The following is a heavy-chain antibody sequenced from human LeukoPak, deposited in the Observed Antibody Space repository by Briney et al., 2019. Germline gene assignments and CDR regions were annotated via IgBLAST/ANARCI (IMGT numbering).Heavy chain of an antibody. Sequence: SETLSLTCTASGGSISSYYWSWIRQPAGKGLEWIGRIYTSGSTNYNPSLKSRVTMSVDTSKNQFSLKLSSVTAADTAVYYCARDTPATVVTPGYFDYWGQGTLVTVSS. V-gene: IGHV4-4*07. CDR2: IYTSGST. CDR3: ARDTPATVVTPGYFDY. D-gene: IGHD4-17*01. CDR1: GGSISSYY. J-gene: IGHJ4*02.